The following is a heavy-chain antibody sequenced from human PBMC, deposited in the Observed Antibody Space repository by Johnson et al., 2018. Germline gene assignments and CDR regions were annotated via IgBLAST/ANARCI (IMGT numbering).Heavy chain of an antibody. J-gene: IGHJ6*04. Sequence: LVQSGGGVVQPGRSLRLSCAASGFTFSTYVMHWVRQAPGKGLEWVAVIWYDGSTKYYADSVKGRFTISRDNSKTTLYLQMTSVRAGDTAVYYCARELRPYYYYYGMDVWGKGTTVTVSS. CDR2: IWYDGSTK. CDR1: GFTFSTYV. V-gene: IGHV3-33*08. CDR3: ARELRPYYYYYGMDV.